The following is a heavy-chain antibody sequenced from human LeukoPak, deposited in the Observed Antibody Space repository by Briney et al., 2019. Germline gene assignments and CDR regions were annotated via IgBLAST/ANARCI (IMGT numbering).Heavy chain of an antibody. Sequence: SETLSQTCTVSGGSISSYYWSWIRQPPGKGLEWIGEINHSGSTNYNPSLKSRVKSRVTKSLDTSKNQFSLKLSSVTAADTAVYYCARGGSDYGDYVGAFDIRGQGTMVTVSS. CDR2: INHSGST. J-gene: IGHJ3*02. CDR3: ARGGSDYGDYVGAFDI. D-gene: IGHD4-17*01. V-gene: IGHV4-34*01. CDR1: GGSISSYY.